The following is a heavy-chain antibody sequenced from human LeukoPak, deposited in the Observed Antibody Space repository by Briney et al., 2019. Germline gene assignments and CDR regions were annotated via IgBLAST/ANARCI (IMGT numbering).Heavy chain of an antibody. D-gene: IGHD6-13*01. V-gene: IGHV3-33*01. CDR1: GFTFKSYG. Sequence: GGSLRLSCVASGFTFKSYGMHWVRQAPGKGLEWVAIIWYDGSNKYYADFVNGRFTTSRDNSKNTLYLQMNSLRADDTAVYYCARVSGYSGTWYVDYWGQGTLVTVSS. J-gene: IGHJ4*02. CDR3: ARVSGYSGTWYVDY. CDR2: IWYDGSNK.